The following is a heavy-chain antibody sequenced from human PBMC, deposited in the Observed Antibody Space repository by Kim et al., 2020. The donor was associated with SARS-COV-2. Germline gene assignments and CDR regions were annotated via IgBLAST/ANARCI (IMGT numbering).Heavy chain of an antibody. V-gene: IGHV1-18*01. J-gene: IGHJ6*03. CDR1: GYTFTSYG. CDR3: ARGRAAGYYDFWSGYPSYYYMDV. Sequence: ASVKVSCKASGYTFTSYGISWVRQAPGQGLEWMGWISAYNGNTNYAQKLQGRVTMTTDTSTSTAYMELRSLRSDDTAVYYCARGRAAGYYDFWSGYPSYYYMDVWGKGTTDTVSS. CDR2: ISAYNGNT. D-gene: IGHD3-3*01.